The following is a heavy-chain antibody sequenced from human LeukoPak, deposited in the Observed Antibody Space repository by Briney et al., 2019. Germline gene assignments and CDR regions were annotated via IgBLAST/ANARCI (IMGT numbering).Heavy chain of an antibody. V-gene: IGHV1-2*06. D-gene: IGHD3-10*01. CDR2: INPNSGGT. Sequence: ASVKVSCKTFGYTFTGYYIHWVRQAPGQGLEWMGRINPNSGGTNCAQKFQGRVTMTRDTSISTAYMELSRLRSDETAVYYCARAALWFGELLDGMDVWGQGTTVTVSS. J-gene: IGHJ6*02. CDR1: GYTFTGYY. CDR3: ARAALWFGELLDGMDV.